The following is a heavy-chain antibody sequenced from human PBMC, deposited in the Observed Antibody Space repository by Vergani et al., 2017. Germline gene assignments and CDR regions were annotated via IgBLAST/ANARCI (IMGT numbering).Heavy chain of an antibody. J-gene: IGHJ4*02. CDR2: ISGSGGST. CDR3: AKRTEWGPTFDY. V-gene: IGHV3-23*01. D-gene: IGHD1-26*01. CDR1: GFTFSSYA. Sequence: EVQLLESGGGLVQPGGSLRLSCAASGFTFSSYAMSWVRQAPGMGLEWVSAISGSGGSTYYADSVKGRFTISRDNSKNTLYLQMNSLRAEDTAVYYCAKRTEWGPTFDYWGQGTLVTVSS.